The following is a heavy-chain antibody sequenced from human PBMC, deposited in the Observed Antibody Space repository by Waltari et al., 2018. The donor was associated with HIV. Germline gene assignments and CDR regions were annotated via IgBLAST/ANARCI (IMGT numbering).Heavy chain of an antibody. Sequence: EVQLVESGGGLIQPGGSLRLSCAASGFTVSSTYMSWVRQAPGKGLEWVSVIDSGGSTYYADSGKGRFTISRDNSKNTLYLQMNSLRAEDTAVYYCARALVGAPDYVDYWGQGTLVTVSS. CDR1: GFTVSSTY. J-gene: IGHJ4*02. V-gene: IGHV3-53*01. D-gene: IGHD1-26*01. CDR3: ARALVGAPDYVDY. CDR2: IDSGGST.